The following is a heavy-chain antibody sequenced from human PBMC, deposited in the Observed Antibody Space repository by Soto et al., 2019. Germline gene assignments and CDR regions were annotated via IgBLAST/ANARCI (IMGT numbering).Heavy chain of an antibody. D-gene: IGHD6-19*01. Sequence: PGGSLRLSCAASGFTFSSYWMHWVRQVPGKGLVWVSRIHFDGSTTHYADSVKGRFTISRDNAKNTLSLQMNSLRAEDTAVHYCARDAYISGYYQFDYWGQGTLVTVSS. CDR1: GFTFSSYW. CDR2: IHFDGSTT. V-gene: IGHV3-74*01. CDR3: ARDAYISGYYQFDY. J-gene: IGHJ4*02.